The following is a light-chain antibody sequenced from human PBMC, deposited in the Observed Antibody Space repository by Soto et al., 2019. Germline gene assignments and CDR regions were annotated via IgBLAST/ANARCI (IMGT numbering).Light chain of an antibody. CDR1: ESVSDNY. CDR3: QQYGSSPLT. V-gene: IGKV3-20*01. Sequence: EIVLTQSPGTLSLSPGERATLSCRASESVSDNYLAWYQQRSGQAPRLVIYGASSRASAVPDRFSGSGSGADFTLTISRLEPEDFEVYYCQQYGSSPLTLGGGTKVDI. J-gene: IGKJ4*01. CDR2: GAS.